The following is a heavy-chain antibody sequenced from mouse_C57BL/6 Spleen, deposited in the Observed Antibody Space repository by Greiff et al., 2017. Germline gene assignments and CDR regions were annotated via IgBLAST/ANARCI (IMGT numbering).Heavy chain of an antibody. V-gene: IGHV5-9-1*02. CDR2: ISSGGDYI. D-gene: IGHD2-3*01. Sequence: EVKLVESGEGLVKPGGSLKLSCAASGFTFSSYAMSWVRQTPEKRLEWVAYISSGGDYIYYADTVKGRFPLPRDNARNTLYLQMSSLKSEDTAMYYCTRGYDGYYDARDYWDKGTSVTVSS. CDR3: TRGYDGYYDARDY. J-gene: IGHJ4*01. CDR1: GFTFSSYA.